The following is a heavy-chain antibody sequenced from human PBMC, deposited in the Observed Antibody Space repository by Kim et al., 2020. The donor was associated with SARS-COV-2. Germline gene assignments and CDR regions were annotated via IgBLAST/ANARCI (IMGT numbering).Heavy chain of an antibody. Sequence: CDEDPVKGPFTSSKDNAKNSLYLQMNSLRAEDTAVYYCARDYYGPGSFDYWGQGTLVTVSS. V-gene: IGHV3-21*01. CDR3: ARDYYGPGSFDY. D-gene: IGHD3-10*01. J-gene: IGHJ4*02.